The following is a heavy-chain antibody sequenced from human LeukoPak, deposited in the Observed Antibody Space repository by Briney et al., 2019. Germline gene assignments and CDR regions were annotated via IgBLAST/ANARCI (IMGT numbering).Heavy chain of an antibody. J-gene: IGHJ4*02. D-gene: IGHD3-10*01. V-gene: IGHV4-39*07. CDR3: ARDYYYGSGSYYFDY. Sequence: SETLSLTCTVSGGSISSSSYYWGWIRQPPGKGLEWIGSIYYSGSTNYNPSLKSRVTISVDTSKNQFSLKLSSVTAADTAVYYCARDYYYGSGSYYFDYWGQGTLVTVSS. CDR2: IYYSGST. CDR1: GGSISSSSYY.